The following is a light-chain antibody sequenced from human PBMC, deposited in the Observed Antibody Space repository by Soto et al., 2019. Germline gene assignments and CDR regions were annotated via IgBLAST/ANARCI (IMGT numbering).Light chain of an antibody. CDR2: GAS. J-gene: IGKJ1*01. CDR3: QQYNNWPRT. Sequence: EIGMTQSPATLSVSPGERATLSCRASQSVGSNLAWYQQKPGQAPRLLIYGASARATGIPARFSGTGSGTEFTLTIGSLQFEDFVVYYCQQYNNWPRTFGQGTKVEIK. CDR1: QSVGSN. V-gene: IGKV3-15*01.